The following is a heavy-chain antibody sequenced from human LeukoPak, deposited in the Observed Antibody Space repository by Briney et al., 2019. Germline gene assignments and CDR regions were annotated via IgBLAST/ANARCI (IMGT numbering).Heavy chain of an antibody. Sequence: GESLQISCKGSGYTFTSYWIVWVRQLPGKGLEWMGIIYPGDSNTRYRPSFQGQVTILADKSISTAYLQWNSLKASDTAMYYCARQSSGWTAFDIWGQGTMVTVSS. V-gene: IGHV5-51*01. CDR3: ARQSSGWTAFDI. D-gene: IGHD6-19*01. J-gene: IGHJ3*02. CDR2: IYPGDSNT. CDR1: GYTFTSYW.